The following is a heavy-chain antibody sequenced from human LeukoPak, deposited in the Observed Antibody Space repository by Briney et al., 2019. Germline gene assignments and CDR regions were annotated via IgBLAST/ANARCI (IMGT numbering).Heavy chain of an antibody. D-gene: IGHD6-19*01. V-gene: IGHV3-23*01. Sequence: GGSLRLSCAASGFTFSDYAMNWLRQAPGKGLEWVASVSSSGAYIYYADSVKGRFTISRDNSKNTLYLQMNSLRAEDTAVYYCAKSAVAGTENWFDPWGQGTLVTVSS. J-gene: IGHJ5*02. CDR3: AKSAVAGTENWFDP. CDR1: GFTFSDYA. CDR2: VSSSGAYI.